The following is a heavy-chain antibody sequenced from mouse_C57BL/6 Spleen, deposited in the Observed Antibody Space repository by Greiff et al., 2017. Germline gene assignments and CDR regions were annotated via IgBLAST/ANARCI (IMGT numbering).Heavy chain of an antibody. V-gene: IGHV1-81*01. CDR3: ARPTDCYAMDY. D-gene: IGHD4-1*02. Sequence: QVQLKQSGAELARPGASVKLSCKASGYTFTSYGISWVKQRTGQGLEWIGEIYPRSGNTYYNEKFKGKATLTADKSSSTAYMELRSLTSKDSAVYFCARPTDCYAMDYWGQGTSVTVSS. CDR2: IYPRSGNT. J-gene: IGHJ4*01. CDR1: GYTFTSYG.